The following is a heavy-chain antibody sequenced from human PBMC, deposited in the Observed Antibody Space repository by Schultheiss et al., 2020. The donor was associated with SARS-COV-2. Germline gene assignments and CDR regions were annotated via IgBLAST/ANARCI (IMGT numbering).Heavy chain of an antibody. D-gene: IGHD6-13*01. CDR3: ARGGASSLPFDY. J-gene: IGHJ4*02. CDR2: IYYSGST. Sequence: SQTLSLTCTVSGGSVSSGSYYWSWIRQPPGKGLEWIGYIYYSGSTNYNPSLKSRVTISVDTSKNQFSLKLSSVTAADTAVYFCARGGASSLPFDYWGQGALVTVSS. V-gene: IGHV4-61*01. CDR1: GGSVSSGSYY.